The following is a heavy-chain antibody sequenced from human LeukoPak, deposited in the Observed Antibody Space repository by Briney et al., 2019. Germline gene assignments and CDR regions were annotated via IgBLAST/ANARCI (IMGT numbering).Heavy chain of an antibody. Sequence: GGSLRLSCAASGFTFSSYAMSWVRQAPGKGLEWVSAISGSGGSTYYADSVKGRFTISRDNSKNTLYLQMNSLRAEDTAVYYCAHPGCSGGSCPYGMDVWGQGTTVTVSS. CDR3: AHPGCSGGSCPYGMDV. CDR1: GFTFSSYA. V-gene: IGHV3-23*01. J-gene: IGHJ6*02. CDR2: ISGSGGST. D-gene: IGHD2-15*01.